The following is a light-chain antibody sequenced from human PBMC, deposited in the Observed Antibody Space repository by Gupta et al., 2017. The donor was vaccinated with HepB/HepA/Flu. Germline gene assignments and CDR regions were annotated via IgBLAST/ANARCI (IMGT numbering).Light chain of an antibody. J-gene: IGKJ1*01. Sequence: TGMTQSPLSLPVTLGQPASISCRSSQSLVHSHGNTYLNWLQQRPGQPPRLLIYMISNRFSGVPDRFSGSGAGTDFTLKISRVEAEDVGVYYCLQSTHFPRTFGQGTKVEIK. V-gene: IGKV2-24*01. CDR2: MIS. CDR3: LQSTHFPRT. CDR1: QSLVHSHGNTY.